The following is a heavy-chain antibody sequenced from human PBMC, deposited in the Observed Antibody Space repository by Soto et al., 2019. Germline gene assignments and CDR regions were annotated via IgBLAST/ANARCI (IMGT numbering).Heavy chain of an antibody. Sequence: PGGSLRLSCAASGFTFSSYAMSWVRQAPGKGLEWVSAISGSGGSTYYADSVKGRFTISRDNSKNTLYLQMNSLRAEDTAVYYCARYSSMVRGALPSYYYYYYGMDVWGQGTTVTVSS. D-gene: IGHD3-10*01. CDR1: GFTFSSYA. CDR3: ARYSSMVRGALPSYYYYYYGMDV. J-gene: IGHJ6*02. V-gene: IGHV3-23*01. CDR2: ISGSGGST.